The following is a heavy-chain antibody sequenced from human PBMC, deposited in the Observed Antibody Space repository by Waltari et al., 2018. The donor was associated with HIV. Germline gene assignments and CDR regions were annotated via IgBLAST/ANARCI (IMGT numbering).Heavy chain of an antibody. D-gene: IGHD3-22*01. CDR2: IYYSGST. J-gene: IGHJ3*02. V-gene: IGHV4-39*07. CDR3: ARKDYYDSSGRLRGAFDI. CDR1: GGPPSSSSYS. Sequence: QLQLQESGPGLVKPSETLSLTCPAPGGPPSSSSYSWGWIRQPPGKGLEWIGSIYYSGSTYYNPSLKSRVTISVDTSKNQFSLKLSSVTAADTAVYYCARKDYYDSSGRLRGAFDIWGQGTMVTVSS.